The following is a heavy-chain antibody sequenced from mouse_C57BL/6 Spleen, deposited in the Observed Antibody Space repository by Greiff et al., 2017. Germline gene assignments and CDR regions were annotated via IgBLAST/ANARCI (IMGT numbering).Heavy chain of an antibody. Sequence: EVQLQQSGPELVKPGASVKISCKASGYTFTDYYMNWVKQSHGKSLEWIGDINPNNGGTSYNQKFKGKATLTVDKSSSTAYMQLSSLTSEDSAVYYCARFHYYGWDYWGQGTTLTVSS. CDR1: GYTFTDYY. V-gene: IGHV1-26*01. D-gene: IGHD1-1*01. CDR2: INPNNGGT. CDR3: ARFHYYGWDY. J-gene: IGHJ2*01.